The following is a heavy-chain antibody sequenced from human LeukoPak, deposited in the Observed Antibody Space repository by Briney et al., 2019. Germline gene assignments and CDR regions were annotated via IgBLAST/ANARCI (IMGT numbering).Heavy chain of an antibody. CDR3: VRDTSPRIAAVYYDAFDI. V-gene: IGHV3-7*01. CDR2: IKQDGSEK. CDR1: GFTFSSYW. J-gene: IGHJ3*02. D-gene: IGHD6-13*01. Sequence: PGGSLRLSCAASGFTFSSYWLSWVRQAPGKGLEWVANIKQDGSEKYYVDSVKGRFTIFRDNAKNSLYLQMDSLRAEDTALYYCVRDTSPRIAAVYYDAFDIWGQGTVVTVSS.